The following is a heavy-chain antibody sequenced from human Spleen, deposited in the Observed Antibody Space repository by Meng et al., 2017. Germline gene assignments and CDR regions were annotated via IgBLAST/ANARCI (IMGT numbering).Heavy chain of an antibody. D-gene: IGHD5-24*01. J-gene: IGHJ4*02. CDR3: AREDAYKDYSDY. CDR1: GGSVSSGSYY. CDR2: ISTSDRT. Sequence: SETLSLTCTVSGGSVSSGSYYWIWIRQPAGKGLEWIGRISTSDRTNYNPSLKSRVTMAGDTSKNQISLKLTSVTAADTAVYYCAREDAYKDYSDYWGQGTLVTVSS. V-gene: IGHV4-61*02.